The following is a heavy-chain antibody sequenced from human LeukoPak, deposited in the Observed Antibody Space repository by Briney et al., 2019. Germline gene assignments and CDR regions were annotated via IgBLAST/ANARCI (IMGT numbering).Heavy chain of an antibody. J-gene: IGHJ4*02. Sequence: GGSLRLSCAASGFPFSTYWMSWVRQAPGKGLEWVANIKKDGSEKYYVDSVKGRFTTSRDNAKNSLYLQMNSLRAEDTAVYYCASQSSGLFAYWGQGTLVTVSS. V-gene: IGHV3-7*05. CDR1: GFPFSTYW. CDR3: ASQSSGLFAY. D-gene: IGHD3-10*01. CDR2: IKKDGSEK.